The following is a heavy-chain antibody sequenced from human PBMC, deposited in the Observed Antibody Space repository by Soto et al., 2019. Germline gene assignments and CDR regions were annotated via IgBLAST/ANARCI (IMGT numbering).Heavy chain of an antibody. CDR2: ISSSYNYI. V-gene: IGHV3-21*01. Sequence: GGSLRLSCAASGFTFSSYSMNWVRQAPGKGLEWVSSISSSYNYIYYADSVKGRFTISRDNAKNSLYLQMNSLRDEDTAVYYCARESPSIWGQGTMVTVSS. CDR3: ARESPSI. J-gene: IGHJ3*02. CDR1: GFTFSSYS.